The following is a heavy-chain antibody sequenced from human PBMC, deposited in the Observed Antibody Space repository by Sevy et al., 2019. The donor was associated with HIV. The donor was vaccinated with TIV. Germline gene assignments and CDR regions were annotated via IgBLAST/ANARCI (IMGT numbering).Heavy chain of an antibody. CDR2: TRYDGSNK. CDR3: ARGRKTTQEWLEELDYYYGVDV. CDR1: GFTFSTYD. D-gene: IGHD2-8*01. J-gene: IGHJ6*02. Sequence: WGSLRLSCAASGFTFSTYDMHWVRQAPGKGLEWVAYTRYDGSNKYYADSVRGRFTISRDNSKNTLYLQMNSLRAEDTAVYYCARGRKTTQEWLEELDYYYGVDVWGQGTTVTVSS. V-gene: IGHV3-30*02.